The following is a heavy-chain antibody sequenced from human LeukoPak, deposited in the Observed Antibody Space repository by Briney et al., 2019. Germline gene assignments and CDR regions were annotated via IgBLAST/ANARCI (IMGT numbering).Heavy chain of an antibody. V-gene: IGHV3-48*01. CDR3: ARERQNKDFWSGGDY. CDR2: INGGGSPI. D-gene: IGHD3-3*01. CDR1: GFIFSRDS. Sequence: GGSLRLSCAASGFIFSRDSMNWVRQAPGKGLEWVAYINGGGSPIYYADSVRGRFTISRDNAKNSLYLQMNSLRPEDTAVYYCARERQNKDFWSGGDYWGQGTLVTVSS. J-gene: IGHJ4*02.